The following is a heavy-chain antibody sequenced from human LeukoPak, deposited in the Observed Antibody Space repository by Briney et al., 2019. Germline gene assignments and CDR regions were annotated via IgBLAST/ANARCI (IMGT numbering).Heavy chain of an antibody. CDR1: GFTFSTYA. Sequence: GGSLRLSCAASGFTFSTYAIHRVRQAPGKGLEWVAVISFDGGNKYYADSVKGRFTISRDNSKDTLYLQMDSLRAEDTAVYYCARGPPNYFDNSGAYYYFDCWGQGTLVTVSS. CDR2: ISFDGGNK. D-gene: IGHD3-22*01. CDR3: ARGPPNYFDNSGAYYYFDC. V-gene: IGHV3-30*04. J-gene: IGHJ4*02.